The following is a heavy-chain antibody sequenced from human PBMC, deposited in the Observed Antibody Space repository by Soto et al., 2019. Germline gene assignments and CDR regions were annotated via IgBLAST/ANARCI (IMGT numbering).Heavy chain of an antibody. Sequence: GSLLLSCLACGLNYSSEAMSGLRHATGKGLEWVSTITGGADNTHYADSVKGRFTISRDNSKNTLSLQMNSLRVEDTAVYHCAKGRIAVAAPYNWLDPWGQGTLVTVSS. V-gene: IGHV3-23*01. CDR2: ITGGADNT. CDR3: AKGRIAVAAPYNWLDP. J-gene: IGHJ5*02. D-gene: IGHD6-19*01. CDR1: GLNYSSEA.